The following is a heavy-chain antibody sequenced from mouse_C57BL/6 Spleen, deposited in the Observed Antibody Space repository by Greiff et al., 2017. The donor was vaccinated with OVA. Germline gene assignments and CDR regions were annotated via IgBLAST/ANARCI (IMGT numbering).Heavy chain of an antibody. V-gene: IGHV1-55*01. Sequence: VQLQQPGAELVKPGASVKLSCKASGYTFTSYWIPWVKQRPGQGLEWIGDIYPGSGSTNYNEKFKSKATLTVDTSSSTAYMQLSSLTSEDSAVYFCARRTGDSGYWGKGTTLTVSS. CDR1: GYTFTSYW. CDR2: IYPGSGST. D-gene: IGHD2-13*01. CDR3: ARRTGDSGY. J-gene: IGHJ2*01.